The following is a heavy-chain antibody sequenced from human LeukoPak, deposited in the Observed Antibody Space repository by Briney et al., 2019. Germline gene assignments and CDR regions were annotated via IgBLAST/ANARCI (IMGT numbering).Heavy chain of an antibody. CDR3: ARGGCWYQRKKKTYYYYYMDV. CDR1: GGSFSGYY. Sequence: SETLSLTCAVYGGSFSGYYWSWIRQPPGKGLEWIGEINHSGSTNYNPSLKSRVTTSVDTSKNQFSLKLSSVTAADTAVYYCARGGCWYQRKKKTYYYYYMDVWGKGTTVTVSS. CDR2: INHSGST. D-gene: IGHD6-13*01. V-gene: IGHV4-34*01. J-gene: IGHJ6*03.